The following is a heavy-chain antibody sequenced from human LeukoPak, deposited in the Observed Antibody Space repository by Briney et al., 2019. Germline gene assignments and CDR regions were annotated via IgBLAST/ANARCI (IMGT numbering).Heavy chain of an antibody. CDR3: ATAPHTYYFDY. J-gene: IGHJ4*02. CDR1: GDSITTYY. V-gene: IGHV4-59*01. Sequence: PSETLSLTCTVSGDSITTYYWSWIRQPPGKGLEWIAYIYYTRNTNYNPSLKSRVTISVDTSKNQFSLKLSSVTAADTAVYYCATAPHTYYFDYWGQGTLDTVSS. CDR2: IYYTRNT.